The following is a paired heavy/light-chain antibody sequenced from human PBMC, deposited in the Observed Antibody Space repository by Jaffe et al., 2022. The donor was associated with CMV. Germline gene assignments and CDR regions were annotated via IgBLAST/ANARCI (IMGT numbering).Heavy chain of an antibody. J-gene: IGHJ4*02. CDR2: INPSAGTT. D-gene: IGHD6-13*01. CDR3: ARVGVPIGAVGRAHHFDY. Sequence: QVQLVQSGAEVKKPGASVKVSCKASGYTFTSYYVHWVRQAPGQGLDWMGIINPSAGTTSYAQKFQGRVTMTRDTSTSTVYMELSSLRSEDTALYYCARVGVPIGAVGRAHHFDYWGQGTLVTVSS. V-gene: IGHV1-46*01. CDR1: GYTFTSYY.
Light chain of an antibody. CDR2: GAS. V-gene: IGKV3-15*01. J-gene: IGKJ2*01. CDR3: QQYSNWPPVYT. Sequence: EIVMTQSPATLSVSPGERATLSCRASQSVSSNLAWYQQKPGQAPRLLIYGASTRATGIPARFSGSGSGTEFTLTVNSLQSEDFAVYYCQQYSNWPPVYTFGQGTKLEIK. CDR1: QSVSSN.